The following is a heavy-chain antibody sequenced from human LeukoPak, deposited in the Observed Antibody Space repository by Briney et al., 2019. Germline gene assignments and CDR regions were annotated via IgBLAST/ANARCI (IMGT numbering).Heavy chain of an antibody. D-gene: IGHD4-17*01. CDR1: GGSISSSSYY. Sequence: SETLSLTCTVSGGSISSSSYYWGWIRQPPGKGLEWIGSIYYSGSTNYNPSLKSRVTTSVDTSKNQFSLKLSSVTAADTAVYYCTRVFRGDYGYNWFDPWGQGTLVTVSS. CDR3: TRVFRGDYGYNWFDP. J-gene: IGHJ5*02. V-gene: IGHV4-39*07. CDR2: IYYSGST.